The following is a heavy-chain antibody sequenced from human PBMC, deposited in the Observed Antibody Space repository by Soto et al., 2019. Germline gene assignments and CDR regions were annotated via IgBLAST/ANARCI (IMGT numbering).Heavy chain of an antibody. Sequence: ASVKVSCKASGYTFTGYYMHWVRQAPGQGLEWMGWINPNSGGTNYAQKFQGWVTMTRDTSISTAYMELSRLRSDDTAVYYCARAPNPRRGGIYYYGMDVWGQGTTVTVSS. CDR1: GYTFTGYY. CDR3: ARAPNPRRGGIYYYGMDV. J-gene: IGHJ6*02. CDR2: INPNSGGT. V-gene: IGHV1-2*04.